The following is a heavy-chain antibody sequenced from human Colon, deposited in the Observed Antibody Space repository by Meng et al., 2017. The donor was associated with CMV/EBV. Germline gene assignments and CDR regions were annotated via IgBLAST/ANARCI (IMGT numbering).Heavy chain of an antibody. CDR3: SRITIFNNFFDP. D-gene: IGHD3-3*01. J-gene: IGHJ5*02. V-gene: IGHV4-61*01. CDR1: GASVRSTSHY. Sequence: TASGASVRSTSHYWSWIRQPPGKGLEWIGYIYHNGDTNYNPSLKSRLSLSLDTSNNQFSLHLNSVTAADTAMYYCSRITIFNNFFDPWGQGTLVTVSS. CDR2: IYHNGDT.